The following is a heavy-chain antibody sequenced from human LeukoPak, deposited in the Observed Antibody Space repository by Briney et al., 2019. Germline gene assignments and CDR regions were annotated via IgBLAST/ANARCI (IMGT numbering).Heavy chain of an antibody. CDR2: ISYDGSNK. Sequence: PGGSLRLSCAASGFTFSSYGMHWVRQAPGKGLEWVAVISYDGSNKYYADSVKGRFTISRDNSENTLYLQMNSLRAEDTAVYYCAKVTSSGWYSLDYWGQGTLVTVSS. CDR3: AKVTSSGWYSLDY. CDR1: GFTFSSYG. J-gene: IGHJ4*02. V-gene: IGHV3-30*18. D-gene: IGHD6-19*01.